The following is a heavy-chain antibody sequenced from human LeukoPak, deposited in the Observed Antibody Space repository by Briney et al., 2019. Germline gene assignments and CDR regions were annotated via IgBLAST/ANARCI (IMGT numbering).Heavy chain of an antibody. CDR2: IRQDGDET. CDR1: GFPFSSYW. V-gene: IGHV3-7*03. Sequence: GGSLRLSCAASGFPFSSYWMGWVRQAPGKGLESVASIRQDGDETYYVDALKGRFTISRDNAKNLLDLQMNSLRAEDTAIYYCARINKFEGDDLPPVEDHHFDFWGQGTLVTVSS. CDR3: ARINKFEGDDLPPVEDHHFDF. D-gene: IGHD2-21*01. J-gene: IGHJ4*02.